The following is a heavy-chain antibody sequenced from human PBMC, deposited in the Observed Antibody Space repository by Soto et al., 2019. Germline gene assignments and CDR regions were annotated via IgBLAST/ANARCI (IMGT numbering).Heavy chain of an antibody. CDR3: AKDPTYYYDSSGYYSDY. J-gene: IGHJ4*02. CDR2: INSDGSST. Sequence: EVQLVESGGGLVQPGGSLRLSCAASGFTFSSYWMHWVRQAPGKGLVWVSRINSDGSSTSYADSVKGRFTISRDNAKNTLYLQMNSLRAEDTAVYYCAKDPTYYYDSSGYYSDYWGQGTLVTVSS. V-gene: IGHV3-74*01. D-gene: IGHD3-22*01. CDR1: GFTFSSYW.